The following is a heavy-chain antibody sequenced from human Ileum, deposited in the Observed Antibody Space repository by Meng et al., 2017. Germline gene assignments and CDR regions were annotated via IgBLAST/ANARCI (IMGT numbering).Heavy chain of an antibody. CDR2: IDHLGIA. Sequence: VQLQEWGPGRVKASGALSLTCLVSGAFMSVVSFWDWGRPSPGKGLEWIGQIDHLGIAYYKPSLKGRVTMSIDQSKRQFSLRLTSVSAADTAVYYCARHGGYYQDFWGQGTLVTVSS. CDR1: GAFMSVVSF. D-gene: IGHD4-23*01. J-gene: IGHJ4*02. CDR3: ARHGGYYQDF. V-gene: IGHV4-4*02.